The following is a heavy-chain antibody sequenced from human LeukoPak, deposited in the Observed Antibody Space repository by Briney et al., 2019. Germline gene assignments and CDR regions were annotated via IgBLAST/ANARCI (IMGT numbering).Heavy chain of an antibody. CDR2: IIPIFGTA. J-gene: IGHJ5*02. CDR1: GGTFSSYA. Sequence: SVKVSCRASGGTFSSYAISWVRQAPGQGLEWMGGIIPIFGTANYAQKFQGRVTITADESTSTAYMELSSLRSEDTAVYYCASYITIFGVDPNWFDPWGQGTLVTVSS. CDR3: ASYITIFGVDPNWFDP. D-gene: IGHD3-3*01. V-gene: IGHV1-69*13.